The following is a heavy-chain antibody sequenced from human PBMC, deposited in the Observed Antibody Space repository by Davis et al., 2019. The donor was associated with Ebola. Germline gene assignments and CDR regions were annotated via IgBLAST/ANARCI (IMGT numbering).Heavy chain of an antibody. Sequence: PAGSLRLSCAASGFIFSNAWTTWVRQAPGRGLEWVGRIKTKTDGETTDYGAPVKGRFTISRDDSKNTLYLQMDSLKTEDTAVYYCAPWYKRGRWGMDVWGQGTAVTVSS. D-gene: IGHD1-14*01. CDR1: GFIFSNAW. CDR3: APWYKRGRWGMDV. V-gene: IGHV3-15*01. CDR2: IKTKTDGETT. J-gene: IGHJ6*02.